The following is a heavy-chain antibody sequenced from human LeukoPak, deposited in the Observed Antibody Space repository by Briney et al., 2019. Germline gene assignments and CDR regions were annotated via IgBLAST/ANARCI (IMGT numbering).Heavy chain of an antibody. J-gene: IGHJ4*02. Sequence: ASVKVSCKASGYTFTGCYIHWVRQAPGQGQEWMGRMNPNSGGTNYAQKFQGRVTMTRHTPISTAYMELSRLRSDDTALYYCARLRAYTGYHYAYDYWGQGTLVTVSS. CDR1: GYTFTGCY. V-gene: IGHV1-2*06. CDR3: ARLRAYTGYHYAYDY. CDR2: MNPNSGGT. D-gene: IGHD5-12*01.